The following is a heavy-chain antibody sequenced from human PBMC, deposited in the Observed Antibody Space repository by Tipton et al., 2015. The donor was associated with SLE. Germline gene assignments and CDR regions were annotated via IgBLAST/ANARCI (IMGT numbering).Heavy chain of an antibody. V-gene: IGHV4-34*01. CDR3: ARVMSAIALDV. D-gene: IGHD2-21*01. CDR1: GGSFSGYY. J-gene: IGHJ6*04. CDR2: IYHSGST. Sequence: TLSLTCAVYGGSFSGYYWSWIRQPPGKGLEWIGSIYHSGSTYYNPSLKSRVTISVDTSKNQFSLKLSSVTAADTAVYYCARVMSAIALDVWGKGTTVTVSS.